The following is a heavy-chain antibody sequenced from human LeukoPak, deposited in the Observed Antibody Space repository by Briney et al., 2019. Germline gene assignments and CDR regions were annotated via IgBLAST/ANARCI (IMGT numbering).Heavy chain of an antibody. V-gene: IGHV4-31*03. J-gene: IGHJ4*02. CDR2: IYYSGST. Sequence: SQTLSLTCTVSGGSISSGGSYWHWIRQHPGKGLEWIGYIYYSGSTYYNPSLKSRVTISADTSKNQFSLKLSSVTAADTALYYCARNTGDYDSVWGQGTLVTVSS. CDR3: ARNTGDYDSV. CDR1: GGSISSGGSY. D-gene: IGHD4-17*01.